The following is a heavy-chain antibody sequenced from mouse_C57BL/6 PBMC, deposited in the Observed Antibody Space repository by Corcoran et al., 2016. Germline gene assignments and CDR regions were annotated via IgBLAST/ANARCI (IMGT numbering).Heavy chain of an antibody. CDR1: GYAFSSYW. CDR2: IYPGDGDT. J-gene: IGHJ1*03. CDR3: ARYYYGSSYDWYFDV. V-gene: IGHV1-80*01. D-gene: IGHD1-1*01. Sequence: QVQLQQSGAELVKPGASVKISCKASGYAFSSYWMNWVKQRPGKGLEWIGQIYPGDGDTNYNGKFKGKATLTADKSSSTAYMQPSSLTSEDSAVYFCARYYYGSSYDWYFDVGGTGTTVTVSS.